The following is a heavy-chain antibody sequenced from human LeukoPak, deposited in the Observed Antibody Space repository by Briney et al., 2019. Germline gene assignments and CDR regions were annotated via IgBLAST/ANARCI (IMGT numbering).Heavy chain of an antibody. CDR2: ISSTSSYM. J-gene: IGHJ4*02. CDR3: ARASSGWAVDLYYFDH. D-gene: IGHD6-19*01. CDR1: GFTFSSYS. Sequence: GGSLRLSCAASGFTFSSYSMNWVRHAPGKGLEWVSSISSTSSYMYYADSMKGRFIISRDNAKNSLYLQMNSLRAEDTAVYYCARASSGWAVDLYYFDHWGQGTLVTFSS. V-gene: IGHV3-21*01.